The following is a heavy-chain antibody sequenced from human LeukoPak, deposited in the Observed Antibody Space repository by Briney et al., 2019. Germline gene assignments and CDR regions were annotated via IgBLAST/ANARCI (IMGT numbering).Heavy chain of an antibody. CDR1: GFTPCSHS. Sequence: PGGSLRLSCATSGFTPCSHSMSWVRQAPVKGLWWVANIKQDGGEKHYMDSVKGRFSISRDNTKNSLYLQMNSLRDEDTAVYYCARAMGTSYGFRSGSYMVSYYYYMDVWGKGTTVTVSS. V-gene: IGHV3-7*01. CDR3: ARAMGTSYGFRSGSYMVSYYYYMDV. J-gene: IGHJ6*03. CDR2: IKQDGGEK. D-gene: IGHD3-3*01.